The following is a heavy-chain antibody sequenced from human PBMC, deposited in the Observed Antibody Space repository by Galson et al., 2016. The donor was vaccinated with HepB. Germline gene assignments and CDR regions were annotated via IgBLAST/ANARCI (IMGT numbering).Heavy chain of an antibody. J-gene: IGHJ4*02. D-gene: IGHD5-12*01. Sequence: SLGLSCAASGFTLSGYGMHWVRQAPGKGLEWVAVIWYDGSNKYYEDSVKGRFTISRDSSKKTLYLQMNSLRAEDTAVYYCARGGSESGYDPYFDCWGQGTLVTVSS. CDR2: IWYDGSNK. CDR1: GFTLSGYG. V-gene: IGHV3-33*01. CDR3: ARGGSESGYDPYFDC.